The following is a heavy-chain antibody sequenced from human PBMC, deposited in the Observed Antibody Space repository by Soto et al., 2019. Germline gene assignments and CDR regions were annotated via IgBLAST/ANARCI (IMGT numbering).Heavy chain of an antibody. CDR2: SYCSGTT. D-gene: IGHD1-20*01. Sequence: SETLSLTCTVSGASISVHSYYCTWIRQPRGKGLECIGSSYCSGTTYFNPSLKSRATISVDTSKNQFSLRLTSVTACDTGIYHCTRQYNANDNYSAPGARGPLVP. CDR1: GASISVHSYY. V-gene: IGHV4-39*01. CDR3: TRQYNANDNYSAP. J-gene: IGHJ5*02.